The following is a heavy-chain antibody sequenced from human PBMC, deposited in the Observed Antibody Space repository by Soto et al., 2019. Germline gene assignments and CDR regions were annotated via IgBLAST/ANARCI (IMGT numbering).Heavy chain of an antibody. CDR2: ISSSSSYI. V-gene: IGHV3-21*01. J-gene: IGHJ3*02. CDR1: GFTFSSYS. Sequence: PGGSLRLSCAASGFTFSSYSMNWVRQAPGKGLEWVSSISSSSSYIYYADSVKGRFTISRDNAKNSLYLQMNSLRAEDTAVYYCARDGYSYAVAAFDIWGQGTMVTVS. D-gene: IGHD5-18*01. CDR3: ARDGYSYAVAAFDI.